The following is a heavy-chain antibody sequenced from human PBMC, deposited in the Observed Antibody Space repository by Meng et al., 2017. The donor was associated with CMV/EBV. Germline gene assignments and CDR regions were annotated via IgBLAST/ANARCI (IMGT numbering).Heavy chain of an antibody. CDR2: IYPGDFDT. J-gene: IGHJ4*01. CDR3: VRRKGGNPNSFDGGGEELLDH. Sequence: GESLKISCQGSGYNFPYYWIGWVRQAPGKGPEYMGMIYPGDFDTRYGPSFKGQFTISIDKSINTAYPQWSSLKASDTATYYCVRRKGGNPNSFDGGGEELLDHWGQGTQVTVSS. V-gene: IGHV5-51*01. CDR1: GYNFPYYW. D-gene: IGHD5/OR15-5a*01.